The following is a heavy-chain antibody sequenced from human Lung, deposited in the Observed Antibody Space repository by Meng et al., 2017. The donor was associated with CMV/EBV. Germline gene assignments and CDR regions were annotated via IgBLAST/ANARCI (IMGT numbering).Heavy chain of an antibody. CDR1: GLTFRDAW. CDR3: IWHTTTSCYFDL. Sequence: GESXKISCSVSGLTFRDAWMSWVRQAPGKGLEWVGRFKTNTGAGTMDYAAPVKGRFTISRDISKNTLYLQMDSPKTEDTGMYYCIWHTTTSCYFDLWGPGTXVTVSS. V-gene: IGHV3-15*01. J-gene: IGHJ4*03. D-gene: IGHD2-2*01. CDR2: FKTNTGAGTM.